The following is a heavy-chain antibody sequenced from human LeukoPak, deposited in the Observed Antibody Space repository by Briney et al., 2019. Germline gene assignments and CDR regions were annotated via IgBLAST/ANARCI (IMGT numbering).Heavy chain of an antibody. CDR1: GGTFSSYA. Sequence: GASVKVSCKASGGTFSSYAISWVRQAPGQGLEWMGGIIPIFGTANYAQKFQGRVTITADESTSTAYMELSSLRSEDTAVYYCARCPGIAAAGTPSESSYYYYYMDVWGKGTTVTVSS. J-gene: IGHJ6*03. V-gene: IGHV1-69*13. CDR3: ARCPGIAAAGTPSESSYYYYYMDV. D-gene: IGHD6-13*01. CDR2: IIPIFGTA.